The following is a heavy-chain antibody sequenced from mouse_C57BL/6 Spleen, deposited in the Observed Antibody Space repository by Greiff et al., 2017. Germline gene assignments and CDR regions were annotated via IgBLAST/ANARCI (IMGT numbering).Heavy chain of an antibody. D-gene: IGHD2-1*01. CDR1: GYSFTGYF. V-gene: IGHV1-20*01. Sequence: VQLQQSGPELVKPGDSVKISCKASGYSFTGYFMNWVMQSHGKSLEWIGRINPYNGDTFYNHKFKGKATLTVDKSSSTAHMELRSLTSEDSAVYYCARIYYQKYFDVWGTGTTVTVSS. J-gene: IGHJ1*03. CDR3: ARIYYQKYFDV. CDR2: INPYNGDT.